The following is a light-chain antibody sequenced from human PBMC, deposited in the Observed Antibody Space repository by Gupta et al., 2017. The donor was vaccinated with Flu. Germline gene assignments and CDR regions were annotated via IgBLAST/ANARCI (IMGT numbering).Light chain of an antibody. CDR1: SGHRDYA. CDR2: VTSDGSH. V-gene: IGLV4-69*01. Sequence: QLRLTHSPSASASLGASVKLTCTLSSGHRDYAITWHPQKPGTGPRFLMKVTSDGSHTKVDAIPDRFSGSSSGAERYLTITYLQSEDEADYYCQTWDTGIVFFGGGTKLTDL. J-gene: IGLJ2*01. CDR3: QTWDTGIVF.